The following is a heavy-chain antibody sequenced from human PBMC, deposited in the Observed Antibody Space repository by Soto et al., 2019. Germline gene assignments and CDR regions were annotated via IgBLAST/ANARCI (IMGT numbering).Heavy chain of an antibody. D-gene: IGHD6-13*01. CDR2: ISGSDGST. V-gene: IGHV3-23*01. CDR1: GFTFNSYA. CDR3: ARRSSSWYFDY. Sequence: HPGGSMRLSCAASGFTFNSYAMNWVRQAPGKGLEWVSVISGSDGSTYYADSVKGRFTISRDNSKNTLNLQMNSLRAEDTAVYYCARRSSSWYFDYWGQGTLVTLL. J-gene: IGHJ4*02.